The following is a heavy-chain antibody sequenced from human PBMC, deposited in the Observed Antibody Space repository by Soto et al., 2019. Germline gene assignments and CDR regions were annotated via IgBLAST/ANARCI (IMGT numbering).Heavy chain of an antibody. CDR3: ARHEGELLPNDAFDI. CDR2: IDPSDSYT. CDR1: GYSFTSYW. J-gene: IGHJ3*02. V-gene: IGHV5-10-1*01. D-gene: IGHD1-26*01. Sequence: GDSLKISCKGSGYSFTSYWISLVRQMPGKGLEWMGRIDPSDSYTNYSPSFQGHVTISADKSISTAYLQWSSLKASDTAMYYCARHEGELLPNDAFDIWGQGTMVTVSS.